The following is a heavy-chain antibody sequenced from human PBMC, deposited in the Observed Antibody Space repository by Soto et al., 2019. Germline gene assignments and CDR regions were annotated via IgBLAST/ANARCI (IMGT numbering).Heavy chain of an antibody. CDR2: IYYSGST. Sequence: SETLSLTCTVSGGSLTSYYWGWIRQPPGKGLEWIGSIYYSGSTYYNPSLKSRVTISVDTSKNQFSLKLSSVTAADTAVYYCARTRAVWFDPWGQGTLVTVSS. V-gene: IGHV4-39*01. CDR1: GGSLTSYY. J-gene: IGHJ5*02. CDR3: ARTRAVWFDP. D-gene: IGHD6-19*01.